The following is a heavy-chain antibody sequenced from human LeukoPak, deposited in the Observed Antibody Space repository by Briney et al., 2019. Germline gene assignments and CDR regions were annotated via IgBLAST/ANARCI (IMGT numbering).Heavy chain of an antibody. CDR3: ATYHCSSTSCPPYYFDY. CDR1: GFTFSSYG. V-gene: IGHV3-30*02. J-gene: IGHJ4*02. Sequence: GGSLRLSCAASGFTFSSYGMHWVRQAPGKGLEWVAFIRYDGSNKYYADSVKGRFTISRDNSKNTLYLQMNSLRAEDTAVYYCATYHCSSTSCPPYYFDYWGQGTLVTVSS. CDR2: IRYDGSNK. D-gene: IGHD2-2*01.